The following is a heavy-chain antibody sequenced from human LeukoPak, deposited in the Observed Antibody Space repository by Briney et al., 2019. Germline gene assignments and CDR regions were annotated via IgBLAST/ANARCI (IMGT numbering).Heavy chain of an antibody. Sequence: SQTLSLTCTVSGGSISSGGYYWSWIRQPPGKGLEWIGYIYHSGSTYYNPSLKSRVTISVDRSKNQFSLKLSSVTAANTAVYYCARESYGGNSNIDYWGQGTLVTVSS. D-gene: IGHD4-23*01. CDR1: GGSISSGGYY. CDR2: IYHSGST. J-gene: IGHJ4*02. V-gene: IGHV4-30-2*01. CDR3: ARESYGGNSNIDY.